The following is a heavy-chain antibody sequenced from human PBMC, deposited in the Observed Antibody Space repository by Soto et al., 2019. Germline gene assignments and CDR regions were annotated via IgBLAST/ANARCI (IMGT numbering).Heavy chain of an antibody. CDR2: INAGNGNT. CDR1: GYTFTSYA. Sequence: ASVKVSCKASGYTFTSYAMHWVRQAPGQRLEWMGWINAGNGNTKYSQKFQGRVTITRDTSASTAYMELSSLRSEDTAVYYCAHASSGYYGGFFAYWGQETLVTV. D-gene: IGHD3-22*01. J-gene: IGHJ4*02. V-gene: IGHV1-3*01. CDR3: AHASSGYYGGFFAY.